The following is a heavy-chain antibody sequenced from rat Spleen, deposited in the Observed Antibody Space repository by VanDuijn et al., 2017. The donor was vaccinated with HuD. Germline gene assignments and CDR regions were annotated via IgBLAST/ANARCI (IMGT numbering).Heavy chain of an antibody. Sequence: EVQLVESGGGLVHPGRSLKLSCAASGFTFSDFDMAWVRQAPTKGLEWVASITNTGNTPYYPESVKGRFTISRENAKSALYLQMNSLRSDDTATYYCARGGNYDFDYWGHGVMVTVSS. CDR2: ITNTGNTP. CDR3: ARGGNYDFDY. D-gene: IGHD1-10*01. V-gene: IGHV5S23*01. J-gene: IGHJ2*01. CDR1: GFTFSDFD.